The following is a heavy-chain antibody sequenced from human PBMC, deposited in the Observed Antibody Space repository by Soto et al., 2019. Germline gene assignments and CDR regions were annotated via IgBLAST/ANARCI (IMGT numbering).Heavy chain of an antibody. D-gene: IGHD2-21*02. J-gene: IGHJ3*02. CDR1: GFTFSGSA. CDR3: TRHGIEAYCGGDCSLDAFDI. Sequence: EVQLVESGGGLVQPGGSLKLSCAASGFTFSGSAMHWVRQASGKGLEWVGRIRSKAHSYATSYAASVEGMFTISRDDSKHTAYLQMNSLQTEDTAVYYCTRHGIEAYCGGDCSLDAFDIWGQGTMVTVSS. CDR2: IRSKAHSYAT. V-gene: IGHV3-73*02.